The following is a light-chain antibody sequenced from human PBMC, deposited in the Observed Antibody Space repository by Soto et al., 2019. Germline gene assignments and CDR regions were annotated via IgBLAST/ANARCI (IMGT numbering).Light chain of an antibody. CDR1: QSVSSSF. CDR3: QQYESSPLT. Sequence: EIVLTQSPDTLSLSPGERATLSCRASQSVSSSFLAWYHQKPGQAPRLLIYRASSRPTGIPDRFTGSGSGTDFTLTISRLEPEDFAVYYCQQYESSPLTFGGGTKVEIK. J-gene: IGKJ4*01. V-gene: IGKV3-20*01. CDR2: RAS.